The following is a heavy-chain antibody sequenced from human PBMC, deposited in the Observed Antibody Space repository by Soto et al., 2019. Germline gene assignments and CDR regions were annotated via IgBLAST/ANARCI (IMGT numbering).Heavy chain of an antibody. CDR1: GFSFSTSAVG. V-gene: IGHV2-5*02. CDR2: IYWDDDK. CDR3: ALLYWAAFGRRYYFDS. J-gene: IGHJ4*02. Sequence: QITLTESGPTLVKPTQTLTLTCTFSGFSFSTSAVGVGWIRQPPGKALEWLALIYWDDDKRYSPFLKSSLTCATDTSTHQVVLTMTTMDPVDTGSSYCALLYWAAFGRRYYFDSWGQGTLVTVSS. D-gene: IGHD3-16*01.